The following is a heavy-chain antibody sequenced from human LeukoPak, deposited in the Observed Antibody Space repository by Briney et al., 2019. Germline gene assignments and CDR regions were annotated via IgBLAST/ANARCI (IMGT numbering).Heavy chain of an antibody. CDR2: FSYSGST. V-gene: IGHV4-59*01. D-gene: IGHD6-19*01. J-gene: IGHJ4*02. CDR3: ARGRYSSGLDY. Sequence: NLSETLSLTCSVSGVSISTYYWIWTRQPRAKGLEWMGFFSYSGSTKYNPSLKSRVTMSVDTSKNQFSLKLSSVTAADTAVYYCARGRYSSGLDYWGQATPATVSS. CDR1: GVSISTYY.